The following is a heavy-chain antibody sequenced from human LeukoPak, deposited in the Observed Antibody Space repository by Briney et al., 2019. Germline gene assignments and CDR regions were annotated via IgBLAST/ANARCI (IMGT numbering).Heavy chain of an antibody. D-gene: IGHD6-19*01. V-gene: IGHV3-11*01. Sequence: GGSLRLSCAASGFTFSDYYMSWVRQAPRKGLEWVSYISSSGSTIYYADSVKGRFTISRDNAKNSLYLQMNSLRAEDTAVYYCARQWYSSGWRRKPLDYWGQGTLVTVSS. CDR3: ARQWYSSGWRRKPLDY. CDR2: ISSSGSTI. CDR1: GFTFSDYY. J-gene: IGHJ4*02.